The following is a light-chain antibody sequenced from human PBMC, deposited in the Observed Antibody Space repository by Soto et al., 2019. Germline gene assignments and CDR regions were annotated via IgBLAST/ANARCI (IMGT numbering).Light chain of an antibody. Sequence: QSALTQPASVSGSPGQSITISCTGTSSDIGSYNLVSWYQQHTGKAPKLMIYEVSKRPSGVSNRFSGSKSGNTASLTISGLQAEDEADYYCCSYSRSSTLHVVFGGGTKLTVL. CDR3: CSYSRSSTLHVV. J-gene: IGLJ2*01. CDR1: SSDIGSYNL. CDR2: EVS. V-gene: IGLV2-23*02.